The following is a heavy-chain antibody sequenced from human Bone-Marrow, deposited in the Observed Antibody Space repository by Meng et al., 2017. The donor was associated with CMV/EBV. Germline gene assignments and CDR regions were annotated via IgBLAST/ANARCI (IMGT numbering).Heavy chain of an antibody. CDR1: GGSVSSGSYY. D-gene: IGHD3-22*01. Sequence: SETLALTCTVSGGSVSSGSYYWSWIRQPPGKGLEWIGYIYYSGSTNYNSSLNSRVTILVDTCNNQFSLKLSSVTAAGTDVYYCASSSEYYGSSGYCVAYYYGMDVGGQGTTATVSS. V-gene: IGHV4-61*01. J-gene: IGHJ6*02. CDR3: ASSSEYYGSSGYCVAYYYGMDV. CDR2: IYYSGST.